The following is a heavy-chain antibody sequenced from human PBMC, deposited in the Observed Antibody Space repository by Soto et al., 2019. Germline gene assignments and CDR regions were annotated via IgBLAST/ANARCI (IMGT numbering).Heavy chain of an antibody. J-gene: IGHJ4*02. CDR1: GFTFSSYA. V-gene: IGHV3-23*01. CDR3: AKNYYFDC. CDR2: VNGVGGAT. Sequence: EVQLLESGGGLVQPGGSLRLSCTASGFTFSSYAMSWVRQAPGKGLEWVSSVNGVGGATNFADSVKGRFTISRDDSKNTLYLQMDSLRAEDSAVYYCAKNYYFDCWGQGTRVTVSA.